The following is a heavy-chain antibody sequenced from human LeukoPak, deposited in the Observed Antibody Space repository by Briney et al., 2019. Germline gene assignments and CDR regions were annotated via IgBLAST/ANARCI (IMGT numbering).Heavy chain of an antibody. CDR3: ARLLEGVAGTWGY. J-gene: IGHJ4*02. Sequence: GESLKISCKGFGSSFTTYWIAWVRQMPGKGLEWLGMIYPDDSDTRYSPSFQGQVTISADKSISTAYLQWSSLKASDTAMYYCARLLEGVAGTWGYWGQGTLVIVS. CDR2: IYPDDSDT. CDR1: GSSFTTYW. D-gene: IGHD6-19*01. V-gene: IGHV5-51*01.